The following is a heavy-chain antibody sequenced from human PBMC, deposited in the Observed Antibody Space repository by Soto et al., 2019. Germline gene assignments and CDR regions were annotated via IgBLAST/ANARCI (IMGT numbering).Heavy chain of an antibody. CDR2: ISAYNGNT. CDR3: ARDLGIAAAGRPPALLGY. D-gene: IGHD6-13*01. CDR1: GYTFTSYG. Sequence: GASVKVSCKDYGYTFTSYGISWVRQAPGQGLEWMGWISAYNGNTNYAQKLQGRVTMTTDTSTSTAYMELRSLRSDDTAVYYCARDLGIAAAGRPPALLGYWGQGTLVTVSS. J-gene: IGHJ4*02. V-gene: IGHV1-18*04.